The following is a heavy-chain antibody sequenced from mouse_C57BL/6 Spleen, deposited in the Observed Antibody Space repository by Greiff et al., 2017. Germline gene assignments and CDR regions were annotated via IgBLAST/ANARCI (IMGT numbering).Heavy chain of an antibody. CDR3: ARVTGTNWYFDV. CDR1: GYTFTSYW. J-gene: IGHJ1*03. CDR2: IYPGSGST. V-gene: IGHV1-55*01. Sequence: VQLQQPGAELVKPGASVKMSCKASGYTFTSYWITWVKQRPGQGLEWIGDIYPGSGSTNYNEKFPSKATLTVDTSASTAYMQLSSLTSEDSAVYYCARVTGTNWYFDVWGTGTTVTVSS. D-gene: IGHD4-1*01.